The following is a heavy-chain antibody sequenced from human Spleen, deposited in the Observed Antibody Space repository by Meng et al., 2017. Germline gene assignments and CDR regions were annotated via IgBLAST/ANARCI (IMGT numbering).Heavy chain of an antibody. Sequence: QVQLVQSGAEVRTPGSSVTVSCTASGLIFSSRAISWVRQAPGQGPEWLGGIIPILDMTNYAQKFQDRVTITADKSTSTAYMELSSLTFDDTAVYFCARGRHNEPLFDYWGQGTLVTVSS. D-gene: IGHD1-14*01. CDR1: GLIFSSRA. CDR3: ARGRHNEPLFDY. V-gene: IGHV1-69*10. CDR2: IIPILDMT. J-gene: IGHJ4*02.